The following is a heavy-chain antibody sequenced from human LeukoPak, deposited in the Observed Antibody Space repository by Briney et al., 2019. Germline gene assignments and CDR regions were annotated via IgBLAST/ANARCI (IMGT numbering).Heavy chain of an antibody. CDR2: ITQMRIT. CDR1: GGSFSGYY. V-gene: IGHV4-34*01. J-gene: IGHJ4*02. Sequence: SETLSLTCAAYGGSFSGYYWSWIRQPPGKGLEWIGEITQMRITNYNPSLKSRVTISVDTSKNQFSLKLSSVTAADTAVYYCATGSYGYSYGDNYDYWGQGTLVTVSS. D-gene: IGHD5-18*01. CDR3: ATGSYGYSYGDNYDY.